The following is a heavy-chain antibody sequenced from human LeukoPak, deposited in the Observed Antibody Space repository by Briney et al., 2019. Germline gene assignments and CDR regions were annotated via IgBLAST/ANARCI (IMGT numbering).Heavy chain of an antibody. CDR2: IYYSGST. CDR3: ARKGGWYASFDI. Sequence: SETLSLTCTVSSGSISSYYWSWIRQPPGKGLEWIGYIYYSGSTNYNPSLKSRVTISVDTSKNQFSLKLSSVTAADTAVYYCARKGGWYASFDIWGQGTMVTVSS. J-gene: IGHJ3*02. CDR1: SGSISSYY. D-gene: IGHD6-19*01. V-gene: IGHV4-59*01.